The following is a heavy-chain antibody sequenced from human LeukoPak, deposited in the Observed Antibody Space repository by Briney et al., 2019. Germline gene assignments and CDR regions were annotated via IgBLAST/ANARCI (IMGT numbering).Heavy chain of an antibody. CDR1: GYTFTGYY. Sequence: ASVKVSCKASGYTFTGYYMHWVRQAPGQGLEWMGWINPKSGGTNYAQKFQGRVIMTRDTSINTAFMELSRLRFDDTAVYYCARDLAAITTGSHNWFDPWGQGTLVTVSS. D-gene: IGHD3-22*01. V-gene: IGHV1-2*02. CDR3: ARDLAAITTGSHNWFDP. J-gene: IGHJ5*02. CDR2: INPKSGGT.